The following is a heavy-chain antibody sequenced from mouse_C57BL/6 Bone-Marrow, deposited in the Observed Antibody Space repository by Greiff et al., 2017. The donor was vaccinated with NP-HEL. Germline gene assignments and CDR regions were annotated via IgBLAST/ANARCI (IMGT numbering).Heavy chain of an antibody. CDR3: ARDDDSYAYAMDY. D-gene: IGHD2-12*01. J-gene: IGHJ4*01. CDR2: ISDGGSYT. Sequence: EVQGVESGGGLVKPGGSLKLSCAASGFTFSSYAMSLVRQTPGKRLEWVATISDGGSYTYYPDNVKGRSTFSRDNAKNNLYLQMSQLKSEDTAMYYCARDDDSYAYAMDYWGQGTSVTVSS. V-gene: IGHV5-4*01. CDR1: GFTFSSYA.